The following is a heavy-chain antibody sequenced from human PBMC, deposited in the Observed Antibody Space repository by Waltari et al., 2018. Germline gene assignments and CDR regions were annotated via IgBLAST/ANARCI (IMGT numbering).Heavy chain of an antibody. CDR2: LYYIGST. D-gene: IGHD2-2*02. V-gene: IGHV4-39*07. CDR1: GGSISRSSYS. Sequence: QLQLQASGPGLVQPSETLSLACPVSGGSISRSSYSCGWIRPPPGEGPELIVSLYYIGSTYYNPSRKSRVTISVDTSKNQFSLKLSSVTAADTAVYYCARVVRRDIVIVPAAIRGIGFDPWGQGTLVTVSS. CDR3: ARVVRRDIVIVPAAIRGIGFDP. J-gene: IGHJ5*02.